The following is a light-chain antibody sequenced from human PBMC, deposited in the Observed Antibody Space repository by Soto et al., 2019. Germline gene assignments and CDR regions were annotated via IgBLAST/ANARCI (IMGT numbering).Light chain of an antibody. V-gene: IGLV2-14*01. Sequence: QSALTQPASVSGSPGQSITISCTGTSSDVGGYDFVSWYQHHPGKAPRLIIYEVINRPSGVSDRFSGSKSGNTASLTISGLQAADEADYYCCSFTGSTAHVFGGGTKLTVL. CDR1: SSDVGGYDF. CDR2: EVI. CDR3: CSFTGSTAHV. J-gene: IGLJ3*02.